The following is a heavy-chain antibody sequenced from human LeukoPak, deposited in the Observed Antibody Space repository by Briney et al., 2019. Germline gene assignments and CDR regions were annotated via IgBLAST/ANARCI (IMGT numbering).Heavy chain of an antibody. CDR1: GFTFSSYA. V-gene: IGHV3-23*01. CDR2: ISGSGGST. J-gene: IGHJ4*02. CDR3: ARVGTTMSTFVDY. D-gene: IGHD1-1*01. Sequence: GGSLRLSCAASGFTFSSYAMSWVRQAPGKGLEWVSAISGSGGSTYYADSVKGRFTISRDNAKNSVYLQMNSLRAEDTAVYYCARVGTTMSTFVDYWGQGILVTVSS.